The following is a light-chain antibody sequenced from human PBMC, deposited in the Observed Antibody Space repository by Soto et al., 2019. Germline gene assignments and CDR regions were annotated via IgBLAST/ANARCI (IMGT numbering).Light chain of an antibody. V-gene: IGLV2-23*02. CDR1: SSDVGSYDL. J-gene: IGLJ2*01. CDR3: CSSATPRL. Sequence: QSALTQPASVSGSPGQSITISCTGTSSDVGSYDLVSWYQQHPDKAPKLLLFEVSKRPSGVSIRFSGSKSGNTASLTISGLQPEDEADYYCCSSATPRLFGGGTKVTVL. CDR2: EVS.